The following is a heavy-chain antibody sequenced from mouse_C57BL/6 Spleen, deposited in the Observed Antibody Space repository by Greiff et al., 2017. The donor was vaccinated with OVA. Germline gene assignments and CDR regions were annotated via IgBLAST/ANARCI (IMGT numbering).Heavy chain of an antibody. J-gene: IGHJ2*01. CDR2: IYPRSGNT. D-gene: IGHD4-1*01. Sequence: QVQLQHSGAELARPGASVKLSCKASGYTFTSYGISWVKQRTGQGLEWIGEIYPRSGNTYYNEKFKGKATLTADKSSSTAYMELRSLTSEDSAVYFCAREGLGPNYFDYWGQGTTLTVSS. CDR3: AREGLGPNYFDY. CDR1: GYTFTSYG. V-gene: IGHV1-81*01.